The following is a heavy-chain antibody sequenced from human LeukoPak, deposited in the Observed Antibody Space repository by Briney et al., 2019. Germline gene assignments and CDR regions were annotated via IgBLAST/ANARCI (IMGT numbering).Heavy chain of an antibody. J-gene: IGHJ4*02. D-gene: IGHD3-22*01. CDR2: INHSGST. Sequence: SETLSLTCAVYGGSFSGYYWSWIRQPPGKGLEWIGEINHSGSTNYNPSLKSRVTISVDTSKNQFSLKLSSVTAADTAVYYCVRGGSGYYYDFDYWGQGTLVTVSS. V-gene: IGHV4-34*01. CDR1: GGSFSGYY. CDR3: VRGGSGYYYDFDY.